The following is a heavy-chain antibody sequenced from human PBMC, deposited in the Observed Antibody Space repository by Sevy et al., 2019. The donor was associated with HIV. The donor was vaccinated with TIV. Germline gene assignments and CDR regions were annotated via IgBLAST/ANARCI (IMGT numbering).Heavy chain of an antibody. CDR2: ISGSGTI. D-gene: IGHD2-2*02. V-gene: IGHV3-48*01. CDR3: ARGGHCRSSSCYKGPFDL. CDR1: GFSFNIYN. Sequence: GGSLRLSCAASGFSFNIYNMNWVRQAPGKGLEWVSYISGSGTIYHADSVKGRFTISRDNGENSLFLQMNSLRGEDTAVYYCARGGHCRSSSCYKGPFDLWGQGTLVTVSS. J-gene: IGHJ4*02.